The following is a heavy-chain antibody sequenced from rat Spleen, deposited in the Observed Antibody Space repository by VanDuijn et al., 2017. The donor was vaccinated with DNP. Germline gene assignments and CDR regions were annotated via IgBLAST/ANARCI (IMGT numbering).Heavy chain of an antibody. Sequence: EVQLVESGGGLVQSGRSLKLSCAASGFTFSDHNMAWVRQVPNKGLEWVASSRYDGSRVHYRDSVKGRFTIHRDNAKSSLYLQMNSLTSKDTATYYGARHGEVHLRYVMDAWGQGTSVTVSS. CDR3: ARHGEVHLRYVMDA. CDR1: GFTFSDHN. J-gene: IGHJ4*01. V-gene: IGHV5-7*01. CDR2: SRYDGSRV. D-gene: IGHD1-5*01.